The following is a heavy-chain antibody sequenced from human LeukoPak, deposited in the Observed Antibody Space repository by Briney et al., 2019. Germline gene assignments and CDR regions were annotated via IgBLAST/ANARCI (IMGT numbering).Heavy chain of an antibody. V-gene: IGHV3-21*01. CDR2: ISSSSSYI. D-gene: IGHD4-17*01. Sequence: GGSLRLSCAASGFTFSSYSMNWVRQAPGKRLEWVSSISSSSSYIYYADSVKGRFTISRDNAKNSLYLQMNSLRAEDTAVYYCARDMGGDYVFYYFDYWGQGTLVTVSS. CDR3: ARDMGGDYVFYYFDY. J-gene: IGHJ4*02. CDR1: GFTFSSYS.